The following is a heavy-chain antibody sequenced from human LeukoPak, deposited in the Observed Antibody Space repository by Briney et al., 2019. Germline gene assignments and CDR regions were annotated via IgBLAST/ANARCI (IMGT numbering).Heavy chain of an antibody. CDR2: ISAYNGNT. J-gene: IGHJ5*02. CDR1: GYTFTSYG. CDR3: ARVEKRAMVRGVSCRWFDP. V-gene: IGHV1-18*01. Sequence: ASVKVSCKASGYTFTSYGISWVRQAPGQGLEWMGWISAYNGNTNYAQKLQGRVTMTTDTSTSTAYMELRSLRSDDTAVYYCARVEKRAMVRGVSCRWFDPWGQGTLVTVSS. D-gene: IGHD3-10*01.